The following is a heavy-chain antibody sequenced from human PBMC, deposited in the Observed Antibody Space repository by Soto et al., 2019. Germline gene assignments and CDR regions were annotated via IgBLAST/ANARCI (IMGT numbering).Heavy chain of an antibody. V-gene: IGHV3-7*01. CDR3: TRDSYDSSGYYYDFFDY. D-gene: IGHD3-22*01. CDR2: IKVDGSEK. CDR1: GXTFSSHW. Sequence: LRLSCAASGXTFSSHWMSWVRQAPGKGLEWVANIKVDGSEKYYVDSVRGRFSISRDNAKDSLYLQMNSLRAEDTAVYYCTRDSYDSSGYYYDFFDYWGQGTLVTVSS. J-gene: IGHJ4*02.